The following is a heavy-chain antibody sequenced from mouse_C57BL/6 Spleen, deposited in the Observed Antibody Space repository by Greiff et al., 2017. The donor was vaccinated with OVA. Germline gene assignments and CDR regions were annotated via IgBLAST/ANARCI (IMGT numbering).Heavy chain of an antibody. CDR1: GIDFSRYW. V-gene: IGHV4-1*01. Sequence: EVKLLQSGGGLVQPGGSLKLSCAASGIDFSRYWMSWVRRAPGKGLEWIGEINPDSSTINYAPSLKDKFIISRDNAKNTLYLQMSKVRSEDTALYYCASRDYDYAMDYWGQGTSVTVSS. CDR2: INPDSSTI. J-gene: IGHJ4*01. D-gene: IGHD2-4*01. CDR3: ASRDYDYAMDY.